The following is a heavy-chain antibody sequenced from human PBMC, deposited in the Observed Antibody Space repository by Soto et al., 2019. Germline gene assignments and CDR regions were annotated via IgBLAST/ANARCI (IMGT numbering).Heavy chain of an antibody. D-gene: IGHD6-6*01. V-gene: IGHV1-2*04. CDR3: ARDGQYSSSYYYYGMDV. CDR2: INPNSGGT. CDR1: GYTFTGYY. Sequence: ASVKVSCKASGYTFTGYYMHWVRQTPGQGLEWMGWINPNSGGTNYAQKFQGWVTMTRDTSISTAYMELSRLRSDDTAVYYCARDGQYSSSYYYYGMDVWGQGTTVTVSS. J-gene: IGHJ6*02.